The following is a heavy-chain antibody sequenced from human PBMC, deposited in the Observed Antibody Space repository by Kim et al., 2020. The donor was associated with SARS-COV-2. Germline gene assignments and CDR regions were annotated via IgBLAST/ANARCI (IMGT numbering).Heavy chain of an antibody. J-gene: IGHJ1*01. CDR2: IKNSGLT. D-gene: IGHD1-1*01. CDR3: GGTSLDWVPIAT. CDR1: GGSILSRNW. Sequence: SETLSLTCTVSGGSILSRNWWSWVRQPPGKGLEWIGEIKNSGLTKYNWALMSRATISFDESQTRFSLTLHSVSAADTAVYSCGGTSLDWVPIATWGQGT. V-gene: IGHV4-4*02.